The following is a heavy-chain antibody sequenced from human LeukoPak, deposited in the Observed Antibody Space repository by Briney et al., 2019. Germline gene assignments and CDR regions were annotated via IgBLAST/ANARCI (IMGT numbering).Heavy chain of an antibody. Sequence: GGSLTLSCVASGFTFSGYWMTWVRQAPGKGLVWVANIREDGNRQTYEDSLKGRFTISRDNARNSLYLQLDSLKAEDTAVYYCARDRGVVADGTVGWFDLWGQGTLVTVSS. J-gene: IGHJ5*02. CDR1: GFTFSGYW. V-gene: IGHV3-7*01. D-gene: IGHD3-10*01. CDR2: IREDGNRQ. CDR3: ARDRGVVADGTVGWFDL.